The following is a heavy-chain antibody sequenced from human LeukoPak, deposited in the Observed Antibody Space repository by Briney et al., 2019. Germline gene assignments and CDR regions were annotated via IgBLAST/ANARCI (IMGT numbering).Heavy chain of an antibody. CDR1: GFTFSSYS. D-gene: IGHD2-2*01. V-gene: IGHV3-21*01. CDR2: ISSSSSYI. Sequence: PGGSLRLSCAASGFTFSSYSMNWVRQAPEKGLEWVSSISSSSSYIYYADSVKGRFTISRDNAKNSLYLQMNSLRAEDTAVYYCARSRKYCSSTSCQMHDYWGQGTLVTVSS. CDR3: ARSRKYCSSTSCQMHDY. J-gene: IGHJ4*02.